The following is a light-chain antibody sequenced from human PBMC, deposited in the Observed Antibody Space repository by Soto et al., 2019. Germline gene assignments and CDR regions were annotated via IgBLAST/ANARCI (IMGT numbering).Light chain of an antibody. CDR2: EVN. Sequence: QSALTQPPSVSGSPGPSVTITCTGTSSDVGTYNRVSWYQQPPGTAPKHIIYEVNNRPSGVPDRFSGSKSGNTASLTISGLQAEDEADYHCSLYTTSSSRVVFGGGTKLTVL. J-gene: IGLJ2*01. CDR3: SLYTTSSSRVV. CDR1: SSDVGTYNR. V-gene: IGLV2-18*01.